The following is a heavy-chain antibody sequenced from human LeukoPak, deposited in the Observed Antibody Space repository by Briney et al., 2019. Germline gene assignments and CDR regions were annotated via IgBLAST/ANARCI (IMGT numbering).Heavy chain of an antibody. CDR1: GYTFTGYY. J-gene: IGHJ4*02. Sequence: ASVKVSCKASGYTFTGYYMHWVRQAPGQGLEWMGIINPSGGSTSYAQKFQGRVTMTRDMSTSTVYMELSSLRSEDTAVYYCARVRYYDFWSGYYTDYYFDYWGQGTLVTVSS. D-gene: IGHD3-3*01. CDR3: ARVRYYDFWSGYYTDYYFDY. CDR2: INPSGGST. V-gene: IGHV1-46*01.